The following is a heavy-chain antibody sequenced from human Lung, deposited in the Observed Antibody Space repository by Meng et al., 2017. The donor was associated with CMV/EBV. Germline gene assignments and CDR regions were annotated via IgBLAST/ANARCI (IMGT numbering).Heavy chain of an antibody. CDR3: AIYCSTTTCPPGHDAFDI. J-gene: IGHJ3*02. CDR2: ITSSSSYI. D-gene: IGHD2-2*01. V-gene: IGHV3-21*01. Sequence: GESXKISCAASGFTFSTYSMNWVRQAPGKGLEWVSFITSSSSYIYYADSVRGRFTISRDNAKNSLYLQMNSLRAEDTAVYYCAIYCSTTTCPPGHDAFDIXGQGXMVPVSS. CDR1: GFTFSTYS.